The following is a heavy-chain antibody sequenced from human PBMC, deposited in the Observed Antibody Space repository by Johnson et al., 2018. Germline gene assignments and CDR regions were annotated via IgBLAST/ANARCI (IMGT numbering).Heavy chain of an antibody. J-gene: IGHJ3*02. Sequence: VQLGESGGGLVQPGGSLRLSCAASGFTVSSNYMSWVRQAPGKGLEWVSVIYSGGSTYYADSVKGRFTISRDNSKNTLYLQMNSLRVEDTAVYFCARETTHSSSWSSAFDIWGQGTMVTVSS. CDR2: IYSGGST. CDR1: GFTVSSNY. V-gene: IGHV3-66*02. D-gene: IGHD6-13*01. CDR3: ARETTHSSSWSSAFDI.